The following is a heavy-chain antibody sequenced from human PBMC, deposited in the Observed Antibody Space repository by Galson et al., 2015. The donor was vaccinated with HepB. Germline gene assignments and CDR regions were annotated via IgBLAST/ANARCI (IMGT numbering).Heavy chain of an antibody. V-gene: IGHV4-59*08. Sequence: ATLSLTCTVAGGSISSYYWGWIRQPPGEGLEWIGYIYYSGSTNYNPSLKSRFTISVDTSKNHFSLKLSSVTAADTAVYYCARLRSAPLWFGELTFDYWGQGTLVTVSS. CDR2: IYYSGST. D-gene: IGHD3-10*01. CDR3: ARLRSAPLWFGELTFDY. J-gene: IGHJ4*02. CDR1: GGSISSYY.